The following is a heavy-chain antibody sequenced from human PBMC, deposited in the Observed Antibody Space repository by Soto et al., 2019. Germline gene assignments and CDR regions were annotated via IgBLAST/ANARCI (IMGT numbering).Heavy chain of an antibody. D-gene: IGHD3-9*01. CDR2: IYYRGNA. V-gene: IGHV4-39*01. Sequence: QLQLQESGPGLVKPSETLSLTCSVSDDSINSDKYYWGWIRQPPGKGLEWIGSIYYRGNAYYNPSLQTRFPISLDKSKSQFSLKLNSVTAADSAVYFCARLEGLATNSYYFDFWGPGALVTVSS. CDR1: DDSINSDKYY. CDR3: ARLEGLATNSYYFDF. J-gene: IGHJ4*02.